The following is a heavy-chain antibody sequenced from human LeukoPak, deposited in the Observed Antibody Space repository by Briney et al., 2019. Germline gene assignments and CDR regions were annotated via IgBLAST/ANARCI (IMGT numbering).Heavy chain of an antibody. J-gene: IGHJ4*02. V-gene: IGHV3-21*01. CDR3: ARDQAGIAAAGRGGY. Sequence: GGSLRLSCAASGFTFSSYSMNWVRQAPGKGLEWVSSISSSSSYIYYADSVKGRFTISRDNAKNSLYLQMNSLRAADTAVYYCARDQAGIAAAGRGGYWGQGTLVTVSS. D-gene: IGHD6-13*01. CDR1: GFTFSSYS. CDR2: ISSSSSYI.